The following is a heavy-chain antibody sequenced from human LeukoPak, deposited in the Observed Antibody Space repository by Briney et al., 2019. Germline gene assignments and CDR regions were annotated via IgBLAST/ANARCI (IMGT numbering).Heavy chain of an antibody. CDR1: GYTFTGYY. CDR2: INPNSGGT. CDR3: ARERGYCSSSSCYTSDAFDI. J-gene: IGHJ3*02. V-gene: IGHV1-2*02. Sequence: ASVKVSCKASGYTFTGYYIHWVRQAPGQGLEWMGWINPNSGGTNYAQRFQGRVTMTRDTSISTACMELSRLRSDDTAVYYCARERGYCSSSSCYTSDAFDIWGQGTMVTVSS. D-gene: IGHD2-2*02.